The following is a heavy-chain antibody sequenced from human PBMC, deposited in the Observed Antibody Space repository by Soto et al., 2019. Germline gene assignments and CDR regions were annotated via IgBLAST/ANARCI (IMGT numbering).Heavy chain of an antibody. Sequence: QVQLQESGPGLVKPSETLSLTCTVSGDSISRYYWSWIRLSPGKGLAWIGYIYYSGETNYNPSVKSRVTISVDRTKNQLSLKLSSVTAADTAVYYCARDQGGEFLKGSGMDVWGQWTTVTVSS. CDR3: ARDQGGEFLKGSGMDV. D-gene: IGHD3-10*01. V-gene: IGHV4-59*01. J-gene: IGHJ6*02. CDR2: IYYSGET. CDR1: GDSISRYY.